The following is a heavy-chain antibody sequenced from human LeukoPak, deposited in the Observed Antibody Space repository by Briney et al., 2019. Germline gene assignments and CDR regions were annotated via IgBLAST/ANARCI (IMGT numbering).Heavy chain of an antibody. CDR2: ISSSSSYI. Sequence: GMSLRLSCAASGFSFSSYALHWVRQAPGKGLEWVSSISSSSSYIYYADSVKGRFTISRDNAKNSLYLQMNSLRAEDTAVYYCARGSRLSQVVVVAATPSYDYWGQGTLVTVSS. CDR1: GFSFSSYA. V-gene: IGHV3-21*01. J-gene: IGHJ4*02. CDR3: ARGSRLSQVVVVAATPSYDY. D-gene: IGHD2-15*01.